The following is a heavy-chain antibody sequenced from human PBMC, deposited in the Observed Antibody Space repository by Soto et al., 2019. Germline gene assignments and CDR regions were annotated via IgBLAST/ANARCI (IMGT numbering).Heavy chain of an antibody. V-gene: IGHV3-33*01. CDR1: GFTFSSYG. CDR2: IWYDGSNK. D-gene: IGHD3-3*01. CDR3: AREGGYDFWSAYDFDY. J-gene: IGHJ4*02. Sequence: QVQLVESGGGVVQPGRSLRLSCAASGFTFSSYGMHWVRQAPGKGLEWVAVIWYDGSNKYYADSVKGRFTISRDNSKHTLYLQMNSLRAEDTAVYYCAREGGYDFWSAYDFDYWGQGTLVNVSS.